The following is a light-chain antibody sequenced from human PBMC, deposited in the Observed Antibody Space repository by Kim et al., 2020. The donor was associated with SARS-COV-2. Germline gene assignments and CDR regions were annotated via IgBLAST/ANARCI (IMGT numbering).Light chain of an antibody. Sequence: ASVGDKVTTPCRATQSIRISLNWFQHKPGNAPKLLIYTASTLHSGVPSRFSGSGSGTDFTLTITSLQPEYFASYYCQQSYITPITFGQGTRLEIK. CDR2: TAS. CDR3: QQSYITPIT. CDR1: QSIRIS. V-gene: IGKV1-39*01. J-gene: IGKJ5*01.